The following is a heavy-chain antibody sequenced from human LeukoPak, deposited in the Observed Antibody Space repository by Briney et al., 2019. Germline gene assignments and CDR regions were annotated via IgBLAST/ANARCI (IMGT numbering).Heavy chain of an antibody. D-gene: IGHD6-19*01. CDR2: ISGSGGST. Sequence: GGSLRLSCAASGFTFSSYAMSWVRQAPGKGLEWISAISGSGGSTYYAGSVKGRFTISRDNSKNTLYLQMNSLRAEDTAVYYCAKDSVAGRGDYWGQGTLVTVSS. CDR1: GFTFSSYA. V-gene: IGHV3-23*01. CDR3: AKDSVAGRGDY. J-gene: IGHJ4*02.